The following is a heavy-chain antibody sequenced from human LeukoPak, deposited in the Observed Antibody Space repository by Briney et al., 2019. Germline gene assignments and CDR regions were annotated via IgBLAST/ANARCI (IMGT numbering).Heavy chain of an antibody. Sequence: GGSLRLSCAASGFTFSGYTINWVRQAPGKGLEWVSSISSSSSYIYYADSVKGRFTISRDNSKNTLYLQMGSLRAEDMAVYYCARDGPRFYYGSGSYSHYFDYWGQGTLVTVSS. CDR3: ARDGPRFYYGSGSYSHYFDY. CDR1: GFTFSGYT. J-gene: IGHJ4*02. V-gene: IGHV3-21*01. CDR2: ISSSSSYI. D-gene: IGHD3-10*01.